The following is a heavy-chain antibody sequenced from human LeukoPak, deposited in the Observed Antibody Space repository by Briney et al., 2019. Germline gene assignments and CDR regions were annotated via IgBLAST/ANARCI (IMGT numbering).Heavy chain of an antibody. Sequence: GTSVKVSCKASGFTFTSSAMQWVRQARGQRLEWIGWIVVGSGNTNYGQKFQERVTITRDMSTSTAYVELSSLRSEDTAVYYCAAVSNREGSSGLYNWFDPWGQGTLVTVSS. CDR3: AAVSNREGSSGLYNWFDP. CDR1: GFTFTSSA. CDR2: IVVGSGNT. V-gene: IGHV1-58*02. D-gene: IGHD6-19*01. J-gene: IGHJ5*02.